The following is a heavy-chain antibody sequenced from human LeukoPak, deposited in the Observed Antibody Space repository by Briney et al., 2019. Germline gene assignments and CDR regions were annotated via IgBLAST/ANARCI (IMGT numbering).Heavy chain of an antibody. D-gene: IGHD2-2*01. CDR1: GFSFSSYG. J-gene: IGHJ4*02. Sequence: PGGSLRLSCTASGFSFSSYGMHWVRQAPGKGLEWVSYISSTSGSTIYYADSVKGRFTISRDNAKNSVYLQMNSLRAEDTAVYYCARRYCSSTSCLLDYWGQGTLVTVSS. CDR2: ISSTSGSTI. V-gene: IGHV3-48*03. CDR3: ARRYCSSTSCLLDY.